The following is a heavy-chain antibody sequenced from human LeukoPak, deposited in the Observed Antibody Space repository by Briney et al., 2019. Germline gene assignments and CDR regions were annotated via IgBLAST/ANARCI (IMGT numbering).Heavy chain of an antibody. CDR1: GGSISSYY. CDR3: AREGWNYLDY. CDR2: IYYSWST. D-gene: IGHD6-19*01. V-gene: IGHV4-59*01. J-gene: IGHJ4*02. Sequence: SETLSLTCTVSGGSISSYYWSWIRQPPGKGLEWIGYIYYSWSTNYNPSLNSRVTISVDTSKNQSSMKLSSVTAADTAVYYCAREGWNYLDYWGQGTLVTASS.